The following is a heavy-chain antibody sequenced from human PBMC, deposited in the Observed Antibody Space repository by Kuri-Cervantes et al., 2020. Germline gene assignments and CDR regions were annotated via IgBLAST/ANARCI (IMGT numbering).Heavy chain of an antibody. V-gene: IGHV4-4*07. CDR1: GGSFSGYY. CDR3: AREREQQLPFDY. J-gene: IGHJ4*02. Sequence: SETLSLTCAVYGGSFSGYYWSWIRQPAGKGLEWIGHIYSTGITHYNPSLKSRVTISVDRSKNQFSLRLTSVTAADTAVYYCAREREQQLPFDYWGQGTLVTVSS. D-gene: IGHD6-13*01. CDR2: IYSTGIT.